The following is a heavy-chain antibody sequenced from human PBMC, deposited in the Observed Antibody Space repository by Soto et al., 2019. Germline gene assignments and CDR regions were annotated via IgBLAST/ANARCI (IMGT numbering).Heavy chain of an antibody. CDR2: TYYRSRWYS. CDR1: GDTVSSNSFA. D-gene: IGHD2-15*01. Sequence: SQTRSLTCVGSGDTVSSNSFAWNCVSQSPSRGLEWLGRTYYRSRWYSDYAVSVRSRIDINADTSKNQVSLQLNSVTPEDTAVYYCARSEEDSDYYYYGMDVWGQGTTVTVSS. V-gene: IGHV6-1*01. J-gene: IGHJ6*02. CDR3: ARSEEDSDYYYYGMDV.